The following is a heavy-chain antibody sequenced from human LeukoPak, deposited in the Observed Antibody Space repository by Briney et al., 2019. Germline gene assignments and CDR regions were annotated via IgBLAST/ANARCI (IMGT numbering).Heavy chain of an antibody. V-gene: IGHV3-48*02. CDR1: GFTFSNYN. D-gene: IGHD1-7*01. J-gene: IGHJ4*02. CDR3: ARSSRELGGYAPWELMPPFDY. Sequence: GGSLRLSCAASGFTFSNYNMNWVRQAPGKGLEWVAYITLSRTTIYYADSVKGRFTISRDNAKNSLSLQMNSLRDEDTAVYYCARSSRELGGYAPWELMPPFDYWGQGTLVTVSS. CDR2: ITLSRTTI.